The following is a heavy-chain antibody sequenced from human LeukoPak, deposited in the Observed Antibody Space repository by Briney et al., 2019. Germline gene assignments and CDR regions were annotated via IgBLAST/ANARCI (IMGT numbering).Heavy chain of an antibody. CDR1: GFTFDDYA. CDR3: AKGKYSSSWYVSYYGMDL. D-gene: IGHD6-13*01. J-gene: IGHJ6*02. V-gene: IGHV3-9*01. CDR2: ISWNSGSI. Sequence: PGRSLRLSCAASGFTFDDYAMTWVRQAPGKGLEWVSGISWNSGSIGYADSVKGRFTISRDNAKNSLYLQMNSLRAEDTALYYCAKGKYSSSWYVSYYGMDLWGQGTTVTVSS.